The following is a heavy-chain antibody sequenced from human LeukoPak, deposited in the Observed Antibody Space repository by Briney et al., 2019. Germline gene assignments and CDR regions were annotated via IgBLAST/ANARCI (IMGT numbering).Heavy chain of an antibody. V-gene: IGHV3-21*01. Sequence: KPGGSLRLSCAASGFTFSSYSMNWVRQAPGKGLEWVSSISSSSSYIYYADSVKGRFTISRDNAKNSLYLQMDSLRAEDTAVYYCATDRNSGKYYDYWGQGTLVTVSS. CDR2: ISSSSSYI. CDR3: ATDRNSGKYYDY. D-gene: IGHD1-26*01. CDR1: GFTFSSYS. J-gene: IGHJ4*02.